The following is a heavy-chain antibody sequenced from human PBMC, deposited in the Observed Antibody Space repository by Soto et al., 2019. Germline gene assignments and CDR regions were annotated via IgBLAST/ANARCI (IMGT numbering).Heavy chain of an antibody. CDR1: GFTLSDHY. D-gene: IGHD1-1*01. CDR3: VKSGDNYNLLDY. V-gene: IGHV3-11*06. J-gene: IGHJ4*02. CDR2: SSNSGSFT. Sequence: PGGSLRLSCAASGFTLSDHYRSWIRQAPGKGLEWIGYSSNSGSFTRYADSVKGRFSISRDNAKSSLYLQISSLRGDDTATYYCVKSGDNYNLLDYWGQGTPVTVSS.